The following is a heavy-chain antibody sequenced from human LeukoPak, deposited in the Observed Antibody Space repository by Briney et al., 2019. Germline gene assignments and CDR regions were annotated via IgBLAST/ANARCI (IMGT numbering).Heavy chain of an antibody. D-gene: IGHD3-10*01. CDR1: GFSVSSNF. Sequence: PGGSLRLSCTASGFSVSSNFMSWVRQAPGKGLEWVSGISDSGGRTYYADSVKGRFTISRDNSKNTLYLQMNSLRAEDTAVYYCAREKEYYYGSGTFDYWGQGTLVTVSS. CDR3: AREKEYYYGSGTFDY. CDR2: ISDSGGRT. V-gene: IGHV3-53*05. J-gene: IGHJ4*02.